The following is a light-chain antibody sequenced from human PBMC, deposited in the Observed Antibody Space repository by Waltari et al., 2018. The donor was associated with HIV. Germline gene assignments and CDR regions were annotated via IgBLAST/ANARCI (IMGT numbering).Light chain of an antibody. CDR2: HNH. V-gene: IGLV1-44*01. CDR3: AAWDVSLSGLWV. J-gene: IGLJ3*02. CDR1: SSNIGTNT. Sequence: QSVMTQPPSASATPGQTVTIPCSGSSSNIGTNTVNWYKQPPGTAPKLLNDHNHHRPSGGPDRFSGSQSGTSASLAISGLQSEDEAAYYCAAWDVSLSGLWVFGGGTKLTVL.